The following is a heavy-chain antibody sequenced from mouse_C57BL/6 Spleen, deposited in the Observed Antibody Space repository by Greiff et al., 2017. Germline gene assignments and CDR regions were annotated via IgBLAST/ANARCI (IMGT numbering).Heavy chain of an antibody. V-gene: IGHV1-54*01. D-gene: IGHD4-1*01. CDR1: GYAFTNSL. Sequence: QVQLQQSGPELVRPGTSVKVSCKASGYAFTNSLIEWVKQRHGQGLEWIGVINPGSGGTNYNEKFKGKATLTVDKSSSTAYMQLSSLTSEDSEVYFWAREDWEYYFDYWGQGTTLTVSS. CDR2: INPGSGGT. CDR3: AREDWEYYFDY. J-gene: IGHJ2*01.